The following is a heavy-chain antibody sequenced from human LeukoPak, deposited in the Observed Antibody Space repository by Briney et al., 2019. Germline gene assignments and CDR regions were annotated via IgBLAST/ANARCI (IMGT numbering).Heavy chain of an antibody. CDR1: GYTFTGYY. Sequence: ASVKVSCKASGYTFTGYYMHWVRQAPGQGLEWMGWINPNSGGTNYAQKFQGRVTTTRDTSISTAYMELSRPRSDNTAVYYCARVTTGVGAFDIWGQGTMVTVSS. D-gene: IGHD1-1*01. V-gene: IGHV1-2*02. J-gene: IGHJ3*02. CDR2: INPNSGGT. CDR3: ARVTTGVGAFDI.